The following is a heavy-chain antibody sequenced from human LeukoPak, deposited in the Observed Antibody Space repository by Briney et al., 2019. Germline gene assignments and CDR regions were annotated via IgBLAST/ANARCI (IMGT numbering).Heavy chain of an antibody. CDR1: GGSFSGYY. Sequence: KPSETLSLTCAVYGGSFSGYYWSWIRQPPGKGLEWIGEINHSGSTNYNPSLKSRVTISVDMSKNQFSLKLSSVTAADTAVYYCARGRLRFRFDPWGQGTLVTVSS. CDR2: INHSGST. D-gene: IGHD3-3*01. V-gene: IGHV4-34*01. J-gene: IGHJ5*02. CDR3: ARGRLRFRFDP.